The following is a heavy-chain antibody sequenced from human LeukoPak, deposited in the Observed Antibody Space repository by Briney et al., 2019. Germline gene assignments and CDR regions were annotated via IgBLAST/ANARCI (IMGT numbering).Heavy chain of an antibody. CDR2: IYYSGST. CDR1: GGSISSSSYY. Sequence: SETLSLTCTVSGGSISSSSYYWGWIRQPPGKGLEWIGSIYYSGSTYYNPSLKSRVTISVDTSNNQSSLKLSSVTAADTAVYYCARRRGIAAAGTMDVWGKGTTVTVSS. D-gene: IGHD6-13*01. J-gene: IGHJ6*03. V-gene: IGHV4-39*01. CDR3: ARRRGIAAAGTMDV.